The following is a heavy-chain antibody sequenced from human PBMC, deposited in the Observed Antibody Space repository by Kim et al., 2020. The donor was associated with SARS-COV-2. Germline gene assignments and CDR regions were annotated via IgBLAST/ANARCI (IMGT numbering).Heavy chain of an antibody. CDR3: ARGKPAGY. V-gene: IGHV3-48*03. CDR2: ISSSGSTI. CDR1: GFTFSSFE. Sequence: GGSLRLSCVASGFTFSSFEMNWVRQAPGKGLEWVSCISSSGSTIFYADSVKGRFTISRDNAKNSLYLQMNSLRAEDTALYYCARGKPAGYWGQGTLVTVSS. J-gene: IGHJ4*02.